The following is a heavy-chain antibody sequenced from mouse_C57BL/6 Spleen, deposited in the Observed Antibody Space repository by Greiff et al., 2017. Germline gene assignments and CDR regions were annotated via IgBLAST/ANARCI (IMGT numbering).Heavy chain of an antibody. CDR1: GYAFSSSW. V-gene: IGHV1-82*01. CDR3: ARSSSNYGGWYCDV. Sequence: QVQLQQSGPELVKPGASVKISCKASGYAFSSSWMNWVKQRPGKGLEWIGRIYPGDGDTNYNGKFKGKATLTADKSSSTAYMQLSSLTAEDSAVYFCARSSSNYGGWYCDVWGTGTTVTVSS. CDR2: IYPGDGDT. J-gene: IGHJ1*03. D-gene: IGHD2-5*01.